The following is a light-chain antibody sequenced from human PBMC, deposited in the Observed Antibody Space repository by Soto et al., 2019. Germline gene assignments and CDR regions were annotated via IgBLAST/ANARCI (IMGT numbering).Light chain of an antibody. CDR3: QQFVSSPPSWT. CDR1: RSISISY. Sequence: ETVLTQSPGTLSLSPGERATLSCRDSRSISISYLAWYQQKPGQAPRLLIYGASSRATGIPDRFSGSGSGTDFTLTISRLEPEDFAVYYCQQFVSSPPSWTFGQGTKVEI. V-gene: IGKV3-20*01. CDR2: GAS. J-gene: IGKJ1*01.